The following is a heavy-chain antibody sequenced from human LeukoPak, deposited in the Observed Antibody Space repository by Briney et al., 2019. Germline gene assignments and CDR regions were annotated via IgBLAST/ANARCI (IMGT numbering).Heavy chain of an antibody. J-gene: IGHJ4*02. V-gene: IGHV3-7*01. D-gene: IGHD6-13*01. CDR3: ARDGTAAGLYFDY. CDR1: GFTFSSYW. Sequence: PGGSLGLSCAASGFTFSSYWMNWVRQAPGKGLEWVASLKYDGSGKYHVDSVKGRFTISRDNAKNSLYLQMNSLRAEDTAIYYCARDGTAAGLYFDYWGQGTLVAVSS. CDR2: LKYDGSGK.